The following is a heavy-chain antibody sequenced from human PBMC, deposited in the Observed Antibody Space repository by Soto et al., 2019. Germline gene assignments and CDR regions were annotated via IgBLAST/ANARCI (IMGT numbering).Heavy chain of an antibody. CDR1: GFSLSTSGMC. Sequence: SGPTLVNPTQPLTLTCTFSGFSLSTSGMCVSWIRQPPGKALEWLARIDWDDDKYYSTSLKTRLTISKDTSKNQLVLTMTNMDPVDTATYYCARIQGIAARPDYYYYMDVWGKGTTVTVSS. CDR2: IDWDDDK. V-gene: IGHV2-70*11. J-gene: IGHJ6*03. CDR3: ARIQGIAARPDYYYYMDV. D-gene: IGHD6-6*01.